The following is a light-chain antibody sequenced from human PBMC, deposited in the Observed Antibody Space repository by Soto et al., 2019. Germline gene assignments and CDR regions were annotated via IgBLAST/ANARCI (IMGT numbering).Light chain of an antibody. Sequence: DIQMTQSPSSLSASVGDRVIITCRASQGIYNFLAWYQQKPGKVPKLLIYAASTLPSGVQSRFSGSRSGTDFTLTSSSLQPEDVGTYYCQKYNNAPWTFGQGTKVEIK. CDR1: QGIYNF. V-gene: IGKV1-27*01. CDR3: QKYNNAPWT. CDR2: AAS. J-gene: IGKJ1*01.